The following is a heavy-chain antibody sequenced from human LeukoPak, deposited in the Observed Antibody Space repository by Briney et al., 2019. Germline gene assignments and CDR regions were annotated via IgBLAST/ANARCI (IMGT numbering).Heavy chain of an antibody. D-gene: IGHD2-15*01. J-gene: IGHJ4*02. CDR3: ARDESTAYCSGGSCYSGLPY. CDR2: ISWNSGSI. V-gene: IGHV3-9*01. Sequence: GGSLRLSCAASGFTFDDYAMHWVRQAPGKGLEWVSGISWNSGSIGYADSVKGRFTISRDNAKNSLYLQMNSLRAEDTAVYYCARDESTAYCSGGSCYSGLPYWGQGTLVTVSS. CDR1: GFTFDDYA.